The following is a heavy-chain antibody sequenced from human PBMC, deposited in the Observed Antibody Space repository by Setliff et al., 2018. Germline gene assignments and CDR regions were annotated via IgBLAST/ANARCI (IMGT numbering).Heavy chain of an antibody. J-gene: IGHJ6*03. Sequence: ASVKVSCTASGYTFTNYAIHWVRQAPGQRLEWMGWINAGNGDTKYSQDFQGRVTITRDTSASTAYMDLSSLRSDDMTVYYCARGRPTANPYYYYYMDVWGKGTTVTVSS. CDR2: INAGNGDT. CDR1: GYTFTNYA. D-gene: IGHD4-4*01. CDR3: ARGRPTANPYYYYYMDV. V-gene: IGHV1-3*03.